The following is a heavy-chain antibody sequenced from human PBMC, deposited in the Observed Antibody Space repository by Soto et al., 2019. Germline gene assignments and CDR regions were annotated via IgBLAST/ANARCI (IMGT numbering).Heavy chain of an antibody. CDR1: GFTFSNYG. CDR3: VREDTYGTGTSYGQNWCAR. V-gene: IGHV3-33*01. CDR2: IWFDGSNK. J-gene: IGHJ5*02. D-gene: IGHD3-10*01. Sequence: QVQLVESGGGVVQPEKSLRLSCAASGFTFSNYGMQWVRQTPGKGLEWVAGIWFDGSNKYYADYVKGRCTISRDNSKNTLYLQMNSLRAEDTAVYYCVREDTYGTGTSYGQNWCARWGQGTLVSVSS.